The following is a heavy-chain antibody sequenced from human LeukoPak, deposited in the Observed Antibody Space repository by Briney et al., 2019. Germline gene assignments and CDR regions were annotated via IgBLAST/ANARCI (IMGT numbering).Heavy chain of an antibody. V-gene: IGHV4-39*07. Sequence: PSETLPLTCTYSGDSISSPSYHWHWIRQSPGKGLEWVASVYFNGDTYYNPSLKSRVTISVDTSKNQFYVKLSSVTAADTATYYCARESNSHRGSYVGASDLWGQGTMVTVSP. J-gene: IGHJ3*01. CDR1: GDSISSPSYH. D-gene: IGHD1-26*01. CDR3: ARESNSHRGSYVGASDL. CDR2: VYFNGDT.